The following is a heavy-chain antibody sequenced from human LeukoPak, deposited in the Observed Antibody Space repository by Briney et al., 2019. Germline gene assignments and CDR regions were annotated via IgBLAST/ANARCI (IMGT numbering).Heavy chain of an antibody. D-gene: IGHD4-17*01. CDR2: MYHSGPI. CDR3: ANAYGDYLSISYFDY. J-gene: IGHJ4*02. CDR1: GGSISSYY. Sequence: SETLSLTCTVSGGSISSYYWGWIRQPPGKGLEWIGSMYHSGPIYYNPSLKSRVATSVDTSKNQFSLKLSSVTAADTAVYYCANAYGDYLSISYFDYWGQGTLVTVSS. V-gene: IGHV4-39*07.